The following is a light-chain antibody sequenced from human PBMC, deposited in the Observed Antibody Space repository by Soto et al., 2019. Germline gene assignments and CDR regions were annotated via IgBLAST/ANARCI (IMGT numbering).Light chain of an antibody. CDR2: GAS. J-gene: IGKJ1*01. Sequence: EIVLTQSPDTLSLFPGERATLSCRASQSVSSTYLAWYQQKLGQAPRLLIFGASSRATGTPDRFSGSGSGTDFTLTISRLEPEDFAVYYCQQYGSSRWTFGQGTKVEIK. CDR1: QSVSSTY. CDR3: QQYGSSRWT. V-gene: IGKV3-20*01.